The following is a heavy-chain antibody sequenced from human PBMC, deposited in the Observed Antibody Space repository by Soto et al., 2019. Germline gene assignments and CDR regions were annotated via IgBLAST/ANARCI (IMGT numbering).Heavy chain of an antibody. V-gene: IGHV3-30*18. D-gene: IGHD6-6*01. J-gene: IGHJ4*02. CDR1: GFTFSSYG. CDR3: AKRLEYSSSSPFDY. Sequence: GSLRLSCAASGFTFSSYGMHWVRQAPGKGLEWVAVISYDGSNKYYADSVKGRFTISRDNSKNTLYLQMNSLRAEDTAVYYCAKRLEYSSSSPFDYWGQGTLVTVSS. CDR2: ISYDGSNK.